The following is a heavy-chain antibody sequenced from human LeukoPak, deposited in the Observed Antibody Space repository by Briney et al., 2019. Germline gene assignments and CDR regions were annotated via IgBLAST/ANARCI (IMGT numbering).Heavy chain of an antibody. CDR3: AKVRKGVIAAIYFDY. Sequence: PGGSLRLSCAASGFTFSSYTMHWVRQAPGQGLEWVAVISYDGSNKYYADSVKGRFTISGDTSKNTLYLQMNSLRAEDTAVYYCAKVRKGVIAAIYFDYWGQGTLVTVSS. V-gene: IGHV3-30-3*01. J-gene: IGHJ4*02. CDR1: GFTFSSYT. CDR2: ISYDGSNK. D-gene: IGHD6-25*01.